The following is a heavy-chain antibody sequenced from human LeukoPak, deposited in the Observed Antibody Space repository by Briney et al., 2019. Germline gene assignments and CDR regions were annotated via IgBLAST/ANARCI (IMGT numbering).Heavy chain of an antibody. CDR3: ALGSAVAGIFDY. D-gene: IGHD6-19*01. J-gene: IGHJ4*02. V-gene: IGHV4-39*07. Sequence: PSETLSLTCTVSGGSVSSGTYYWSWIRQPPGKGLEWIGEINHSGSTNYNPSLKSRVTISVDTSKNQFSLKLSSVTAADTAVYYCALGSAVAGIFDYWGQGTLVTVSS. CDR1: GGSVSSGTYY. CDR2: INHSGST.